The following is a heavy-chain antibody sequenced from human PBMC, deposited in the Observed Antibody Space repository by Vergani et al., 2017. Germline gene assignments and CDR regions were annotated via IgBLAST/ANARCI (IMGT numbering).Heavy chain of an antibody. CDR1: GFSLSTSGVG. CDR3: ALVYSSSWYVGYFQH. D-gene: IGHD6-13*01. Sequence: QITLKESGPTLVKPTQTLTLTCTFSGFSLSTSGVGVGWIRQPPGKALEWLALIYWNDDKRYSPSLKSRLTITKDTSKNQVVLTMTNMDPVDTATYYCALVYSSSWYVGYFQHWGQGTLVTVSS. V-gene: IGHV2-5*01. J-gene: IGHJ1*01. CDR2: IYWNDDK.